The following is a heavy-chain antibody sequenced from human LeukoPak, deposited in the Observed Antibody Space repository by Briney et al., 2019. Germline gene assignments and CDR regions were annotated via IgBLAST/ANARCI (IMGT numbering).Heavy chain of an antibody. CDR2: ISSSSREI. Sequence: PGXSLRLSCAASGFTFSSYSMNWVRQAAGKGVEGVSSISSSSREIYYAESVKGPFTISTDNAKNSLYLQMNSLRAEDTAVYYCARDQLGVANYWGQGTLVTVSS. D-gene: IGHD2-8*01. J-gene: IGHJ4*02. CDR1: GFTFSSYS. CDR3: ARDQLGVANY. V-gene: IGHV3-21*01.